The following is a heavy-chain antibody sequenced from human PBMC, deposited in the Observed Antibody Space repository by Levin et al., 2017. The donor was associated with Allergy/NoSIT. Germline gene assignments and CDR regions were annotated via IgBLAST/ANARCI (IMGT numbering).Heavy chain of an antibody. J-gene: IGHJ4*02. CDR2: IYFSGST. V-gene: IGHV4-39*07. CDR3: ARVYDSSGYYVYFEY. CDR1: GGSISSSSYY. D-gene: IGHD3-22*01. Sequence: GSLRLSCTVSGGSISSSSYYWGWIRQPPGKGLEWIGNIYFSGSTYYNPSLKSRVAISVDTSKNQFSLKLSSVTAADTAVYYCARVYDSSGYYVYFEYWGQGTLVTVSS.